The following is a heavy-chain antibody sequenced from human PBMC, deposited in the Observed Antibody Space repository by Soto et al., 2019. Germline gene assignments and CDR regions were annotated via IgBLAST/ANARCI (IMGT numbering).Heavy chain of an antibody. CDR3: STKVDSAKSRPYHFYGMAV. Sequence: PGGSLRLSCAASGFTFSDSAIHWVRQASGKGLEWVGRIRSKANSYATEYAESMKGRLTISRDDSNNTAYLQLNSLKSGDTAVYFCSTKVDSAKSRPYHFYGMAVWGHGTTVTVSS. CDR2: IRSKANSYAT. CDR1: GFTFSDSA. J-gene: IGHJ6*02. D-gene: IGHD1-26*01. V-gene: IGHV3-73*01.